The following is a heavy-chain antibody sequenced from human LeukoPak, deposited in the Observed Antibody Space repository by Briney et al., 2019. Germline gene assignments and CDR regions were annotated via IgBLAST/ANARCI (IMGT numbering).Heavy chain of an antibody. J-gene: IGHJ4*02. V-gene: IGHV3-33*01. D-gene: IGHD3-10*01. CDR1: GFTFSSYG. CDR3: VRDNYGCHDSRSYDFDY. CDR2: IWYDGSNK. Sequence: PGGSLRLSCAASGFTFSSYGMHWVRQAPGKGLEWVAVIWYDGSNKYYADSVRGRFTISRDNAKNSLFLQMNSLRDEDTAVYFCVRDNYGCHDSRSYDFDYWGQGTLVTVSP.